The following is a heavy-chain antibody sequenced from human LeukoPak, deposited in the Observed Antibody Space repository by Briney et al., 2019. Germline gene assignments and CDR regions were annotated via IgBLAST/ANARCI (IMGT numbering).Heavy chain of an antibody. V-gene: IGHV4-31*03. Sequence: SETLSLTCTVSGGSISSGGYYWSWIRQHPGKGLEWIGYIYYSGSTYYNPSLKSRVTISVDTSKNQFSLKLSSVTAAVTAVYYCARTPGTRKWNWHYFDYWGQGTLVTVSS. D-gene: IGHD1-7*01. CDR1: GGSISSGGYY. J-gene: IGHJ4*02. CDR3: ARTPGTRKWNWHYFDY. CDR2: IYYSGST.